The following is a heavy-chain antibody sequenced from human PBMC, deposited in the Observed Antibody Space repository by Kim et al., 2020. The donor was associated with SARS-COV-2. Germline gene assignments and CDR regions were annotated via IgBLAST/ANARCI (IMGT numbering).Heavy chain of an antibody. J-gene: IGHJ4*02. D-gene: IGHD3-22*01. CDR1: GFTFDDYT. V-gene: IGHV3-43*01. Sequence: GGSLRLSCAASGFTFDDYTMHWVRQAPGKGLEWVSLISWDGGSTYYADSVKGRFTISRDNSKNSLYLQMNSLRTEDTALYYCASGYDSSGCIDYWGQGTL. CDR3: ASGYDSSGCIDY. CDR2: ISWDGGST.